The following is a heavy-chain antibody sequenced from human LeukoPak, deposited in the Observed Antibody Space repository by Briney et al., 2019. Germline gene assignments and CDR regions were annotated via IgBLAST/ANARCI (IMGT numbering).Heavy chain of an antibody. J-gene: IGHJ4*02. CDR3: ARGLDFQGEANFDY. V-gene: IGHV1-8*01. CDR1: GYTFTSYD. D-gene: IGHD3-16*01. Sequence: ASVKVSCKASGYTFTSYDINWVRQATGQGLEWMGWMNPNRGNTGYAQKFQGSVTMTRNTSISTAYMELSSLRSEDTAVYYCARGLDFQGEANFDYWGQGTLVTVSS. CDR2: MNPNRGNT.